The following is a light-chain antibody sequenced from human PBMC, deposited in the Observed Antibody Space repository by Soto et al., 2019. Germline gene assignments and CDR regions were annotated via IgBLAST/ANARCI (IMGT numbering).Light chain of an antibody. CDR2: AAS. V-gene: IGKV1-39*01. J-gene: IGKJ4*01. Sequence: DIQMTQSPSSLSASIGDRVTTTCRASQSISGYLNWYQHKPGEAPKSLISAASNLLTGVPSRFSGSASGTEFTLTISGLQPDDVATCYCQQNYSPPLTLGGGTKVEI. CDR1: QSISGY. CDR3: QQNYSPPLT.